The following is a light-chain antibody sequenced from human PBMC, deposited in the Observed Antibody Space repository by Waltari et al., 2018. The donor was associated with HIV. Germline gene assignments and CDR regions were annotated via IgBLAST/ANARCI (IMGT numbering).Light chain of an antibody. Sequence: DAVLTQSPVSLSVALGRPASISCRSRQSLIYTDGNTYLNWFHQRPGQSPRRLIYKISNRDSGVPDRFSGSGSVTEFTLHISRVEAEDVGIFYCMQSTHWPGTFGQGTKVEIQ. CDR3: MQSTHWPGT. CDR1: QSLIYTDGNTY. CDR2: KIS. V-gene: IGKV2-30*01. J-gene: IGKJ1*01.